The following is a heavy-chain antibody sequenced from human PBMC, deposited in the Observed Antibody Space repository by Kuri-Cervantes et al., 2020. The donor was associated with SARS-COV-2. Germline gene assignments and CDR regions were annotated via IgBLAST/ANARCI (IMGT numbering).Heavy chain of an antibody. CDR1: GFTVSSNY. D-gene: IGHD1-1*01. V-gene: IGHV3-53*01. Sequence: GESLKIPCAASGFTVSSNYMSWVRQAPGKGLEWVSVIYSGGGTYYADSVKGRFTISRDNYKNTLYLQTNSLRAEDTAVYYCARRESWKGDFDIWGQGTMVTVSS. J-gene: IGHJ3*02. CDR2: IYSGGGT. CDR3: ARRESWKGDFDI.